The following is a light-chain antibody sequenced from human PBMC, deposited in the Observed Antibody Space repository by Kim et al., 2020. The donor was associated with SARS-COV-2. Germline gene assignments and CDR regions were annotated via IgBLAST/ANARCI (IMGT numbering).Light chain of an antibody. J-gene: IGKJ1*01. CDR2: EAS. CDR1: QSVRSS. Sequence: AGDRVPITCRASQSVRSSLAWYQQRPGKAPKVLIYEASTLQTGVPSRFSGSGSGTEFTLTISSLQPDDFGTYHCQQYNSYWTFGQGTKVDIK. V-gene: IGKV1-5*01. CDR3: QQYNSYWT.